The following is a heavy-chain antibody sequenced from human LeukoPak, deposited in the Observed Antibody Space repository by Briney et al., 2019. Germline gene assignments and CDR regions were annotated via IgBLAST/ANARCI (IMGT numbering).Heavy chain of an antibody. Sequence: SETLSLTCAVSGGSISGSNWWSWVRQPPGKGLEWIGEIYHSGSTNYNPSLKSRVTISVDKSKNQFSLKLSSVTAADTAVYYCARELCSGGSCYSGLYAFDIWGQGTMVTVSS. D-gene: IGHD2-15*01. CDR3: ARELCSGGSCYSGLYAFDI. CDR2: IYHSGST. CDR1: GGSISGSNW. V-gene: IGHV4-4*02. J-gene: IGHJ3*02.